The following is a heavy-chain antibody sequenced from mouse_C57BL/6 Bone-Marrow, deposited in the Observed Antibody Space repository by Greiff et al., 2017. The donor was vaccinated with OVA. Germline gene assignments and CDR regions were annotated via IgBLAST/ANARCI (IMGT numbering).Heavy chain of an antibody. Sequence: QVQLQQSGAELARPGASVKLSCKASGYTFSSYGISWVKQRTGQVLEWIGEIFPRSGNTYYNEKFKGKSTLNADKSSSKAYMELRSLTSEDSAVYFCALHILMDYWGQGTSVTVSS. CDR3: ALHILMDY. CDR2: IFPRSGNT. CDR1: GYTFSSYG. V-gene: IGHV1-81*01. J-gene: IGHJ4*01.